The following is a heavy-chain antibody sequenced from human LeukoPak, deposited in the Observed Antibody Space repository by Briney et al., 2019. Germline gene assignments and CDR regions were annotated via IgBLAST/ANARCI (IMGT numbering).Heavy chain of an antibody. J-gene: IGHJ4*02. Sequence: GASVKVSCQASGYNFADHYVHWVRQAPGQGLEWMGWINPKSGGTDYAQRFQGRVAMTSDTPIRTGYMELNNLTSYDTAVYYCARVDNRDWYYFDYWGQGSLVTVSS. CDR1: GYNFADHY. CDR3: ARVDNRDWYYFDY. CDR2: INPKSGGT. V-gene: IGHV1-2*02. D-gene: IGHD3/OR15-3a*01.